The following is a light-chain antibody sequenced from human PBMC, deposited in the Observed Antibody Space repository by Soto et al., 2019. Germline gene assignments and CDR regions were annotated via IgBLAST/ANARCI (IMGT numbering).Light chain of an antibody. J-gene: IGKJ5*01. CDR3: QQYGSSPIT. Sequence: EIVLTQSPGTLSLSPGERATLSCRASQSVTSSYSAWYQQKPGQAPRLPISAASSRATGIPDRFSGSGSGTDFTLTISSLEPEDFAVYYCQQYGSSPITFGQGTRLEI. CDR2: AAS. V-gene: IGKV3-20*01. CDR1: QSVTSSY.